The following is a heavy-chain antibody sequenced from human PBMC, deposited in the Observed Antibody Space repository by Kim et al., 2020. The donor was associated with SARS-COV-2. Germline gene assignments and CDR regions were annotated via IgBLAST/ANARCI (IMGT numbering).Heavy chain of an antibody. D-gene: IGHD6-19*01. Sequence: SETLSLTCTVSGGSISSGGYYWSWIRQHPGKGLEWIGYIYYSGSTYYNPSLKSRVTISVDTSKNQFSLKLSSVTAADTAVYYCAREGGIAGAYYYYGMDVWGQGTTVTVSS. CDR2: IYYSGST. CDR1: GGSISSGGYY. V-gene: IGHV4-31*03. J-gene: IGHJ6*02. CDR3: AREGGIAGAYYYYGMDV.